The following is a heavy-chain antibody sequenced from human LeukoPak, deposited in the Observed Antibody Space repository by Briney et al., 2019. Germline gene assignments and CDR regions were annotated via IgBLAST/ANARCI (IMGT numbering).Heavy chain of an antibody. CDR3: ARDTSLWFGEYNY. J-gene: IGHJ4*02. Sequence: SETPSLTCTVSGGSISSYYWSWIRQPPGKGLEWIGYIYYSGSTNYNPSLKSRVTISVDTSKNQFSLKLSSVTAADTAVYYCARDTSLWFGEYNYWGQGTLVTVSS. CDR1: GGSISSYY. D-gene: IGHD3-10*01. CDR2: IYYSGST. V-gene: IGHV4-59*01.